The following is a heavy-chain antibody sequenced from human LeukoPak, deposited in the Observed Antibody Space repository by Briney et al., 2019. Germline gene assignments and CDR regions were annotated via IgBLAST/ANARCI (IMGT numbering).Heavy chain of an antibody. D-gene: IGHD6-19*01. CDR1: GGSFSGYY. J-gene: IGHJ4*02. CDR3: RFVAGTFKIIDY. Sequence: SETLSLTCAVYGGSFSGYYWSWIRQPPGKGLEWIGEINHSGSTNYNPSLKSRVTISVDTSKNQFSLKLSSVTAADTAVYYCRFVAGTFKIIDYWGQGTLVTVSS. V-gene: IGHV4-34*03. CDR2: INHSGST.